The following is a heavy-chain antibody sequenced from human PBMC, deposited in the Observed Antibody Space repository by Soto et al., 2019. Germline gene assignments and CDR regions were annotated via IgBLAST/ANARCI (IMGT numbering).Heavy chain of an antibody. D-gene: IGHD1-1*01. CDR1: GGSIRNGNYY. V-gene: IGHV4-31*03. J-gene: IGHJ5*02. CDR2: IYYFGTT. CDR3: AKNVTTRPWFDP. Sequence: QVQLQESGPGLVKASQTLSLTCTVSGGSIRNGNYYWSWIRQLPGKGLEWIGNIYYFGTTSYNPSLKSRVIISIDTSKIQFSLELTSVLAADTAVYYCAKNVTTRPWFDPWGQGTLVTVSS.